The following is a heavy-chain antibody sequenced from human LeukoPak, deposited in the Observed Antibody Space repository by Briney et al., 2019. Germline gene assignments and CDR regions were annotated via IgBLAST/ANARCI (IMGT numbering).Heavy chain of an antibody. V-gene: IGHV1-18*01. D-gene: IGHD5-18*01. CDR2: VSTSNGAT. CDR1: VYNFNRYT. Sequence: GASVKVSCKTSVYNFNRYTITWVRQAPGQGLEWMGWVSTSNGATNYAEKFQGRVTMTTETVTKTAYMELRRLQSGDTAMYFCARVSDTSMVTPGFDSWGQGTLVTVSS. CDR3: ARVSDTSMVTPGFDS. J-gene: IGHJ4*02.